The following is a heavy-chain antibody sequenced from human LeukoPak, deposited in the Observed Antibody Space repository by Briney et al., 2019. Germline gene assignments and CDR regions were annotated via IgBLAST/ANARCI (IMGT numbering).Heavy chain of an antibody. D-gene: IGHD6-19*01. J-gene: IGHJ2*01. CDR1: GYSISSGYY. Sequence: SETLSLTCTVSGYSISSGYYWGWIRQPPGKGLEWIGSIYHSGSTYYNPSLKSRVTISVDTSKNQFFLELSSVTAADTAVYYCARDSGSGWLNWYFDLWGRGTLVTVSS. CDR3: ARDSGSGWLNWYFDL. CDR2: IYHSGST. V-gene: IGHV4-38-2*02.